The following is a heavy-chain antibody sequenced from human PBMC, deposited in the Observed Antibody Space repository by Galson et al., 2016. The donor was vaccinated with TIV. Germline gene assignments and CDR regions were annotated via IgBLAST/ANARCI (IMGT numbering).Heavy chain of an antibody. CDR2: IWYDGTNT. D-gene: IGHD1-26*01. CDR3: ARTGANTLYSGGYGDDDGFDF. V-gene: IGHV3-33*01. J-gene: IGHJ3*01. CDR1: GFTLPNYG. Sequence: SLRLSCATSGFTLPNYGMTWVRQAPGKGLEWVAAIWYDGTNTHYADSAKGRFTISKDNSENTLNLQMNTLRAEDTAVYYCARTGANTLYSGGYGDDDGFDFWGQGTMVTVSS.